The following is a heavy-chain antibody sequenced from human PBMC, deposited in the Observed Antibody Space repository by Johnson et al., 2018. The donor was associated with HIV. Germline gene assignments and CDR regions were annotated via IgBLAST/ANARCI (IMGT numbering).Heavy chain of an antibody. D-gene: IGHD1-26*01. CDR1: GFTFDDYA. Sequence: VQLVESGGVVVQPGGSLRLSCAASGFTFDDYAMHWVRQAPGKGLEWVSGISWNSGSIGYADSVKGRFTISRDNSKNTLYLQMNSLRAEDTAVYYCARGRWEVGPGGAFDIWGQGTMVTVSS. J-gene: IGHJ3*02. CDR2: ISWNSGSI. V-gene: IGHV3-9*01. CDR3: ARGRWEVGPGGAFDI.